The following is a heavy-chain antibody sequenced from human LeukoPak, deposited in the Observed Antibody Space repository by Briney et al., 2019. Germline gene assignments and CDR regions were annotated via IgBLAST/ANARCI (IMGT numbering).Heavy chain of an antibody. J-gene: IGHJ3*01. Sequence: GGSLRLSCTVSGFNFGDFAMSWVRQAPGKRLEWLGFIRSTIYGGTTDYAASVKGRFTISRDDSKSIAYLQMNSLKTEDTAMYYCTRDYPASFDVWGQGTLVTVSS. CDR1: GFNFGDFA. CDR2: IRSTIYGGTT. CDR3: TRDYPASFDV. V-gene: IGHV3-49*04.